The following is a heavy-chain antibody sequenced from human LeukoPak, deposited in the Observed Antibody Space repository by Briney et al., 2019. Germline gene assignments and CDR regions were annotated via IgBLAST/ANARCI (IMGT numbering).Heavy chain of an antibody. CDR1: GYTFTGYY. Sequence: PRASVKVSCKASGYTFTGYYMHWVRQAPGQGLEWMGWINPNSGGTNYAQKFQGRVTMTRDTSISTAYMELNRLRSDDTAVYYCARAPVGATDFDYWGQGTLVTVSS. D-gene: IGHD1-26*01. CDR3: ARAPVGATDFDY. J-gene: IGHJ4*02. V-gene: IGHV1-2*02. CDR2: INPNSGGT.